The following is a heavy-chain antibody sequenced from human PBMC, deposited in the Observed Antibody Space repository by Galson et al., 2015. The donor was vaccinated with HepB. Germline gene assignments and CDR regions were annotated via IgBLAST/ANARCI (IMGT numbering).Heavy chain of an antibody. V-gene: IGHV3-11*06. CDR2: ISGTSTYV. D-gene: IGHD3-9*01. J-gene: IGHJ6*02. Sequence: SLRLSCAGSGFTFSDNYISWIRQAPGKGLQLISYISGTSTYVDYADSVVGRLTISRDNANNSVFLQMNNLRADDTGVYYCARGDYDILTMDVWGQGTTVIVSS. CDR3: ARGDYDILTMDV. CDR1: GFTFSDNY.